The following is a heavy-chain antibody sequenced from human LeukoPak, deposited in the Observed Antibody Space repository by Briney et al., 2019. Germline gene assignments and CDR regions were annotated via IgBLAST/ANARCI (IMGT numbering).Heavy chain of an antibody. Sequence: ASVKVSCKASGGTFRNHAISWVRQAPGQGLEWMGGIIPIFGTASYAQKFQGRVTITADESTSTAYMELRRLRSDDTAVYYCARGGLGDGYNFIGDFDYWGQGTLVTVSS. V-gene: IGHV1-69*01. D-gene: IGHD5-24*01. CDR1: GGTFRNHA. CDR3: ARGGLGDGYNFIGDFDY. J-gene: IGHJ4*02. CDR2: IIPIFGTA.